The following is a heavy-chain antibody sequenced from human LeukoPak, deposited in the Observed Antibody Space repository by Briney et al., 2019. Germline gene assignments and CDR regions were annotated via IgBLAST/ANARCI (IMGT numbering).Heavy chain of an antibody. V-gene: IGHV4-30-4*08. J-gene: IGHJ4*02. CDR1: GGSVSSGSHY. CDR3: AGRGYAMAY. Sequence: SQTLSLTCTVSGGSVSSGSHYWSWIRQHPGRGLEGIGYIYHSGSTSYNPSLKSRITMSVDTSMNQFSLKMTSMTAADTAVYYCAGRGYAMAYWGQGTLVTVSS. CDR2: IYHSGST. D-gene: IGHD6-25*01.